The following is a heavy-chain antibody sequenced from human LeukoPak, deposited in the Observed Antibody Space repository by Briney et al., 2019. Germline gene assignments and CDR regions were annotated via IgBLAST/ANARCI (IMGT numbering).Heavy chain of an antibody. CDR3: TRAVAGHPD. Sequence: SETLSLTCTVSGVPFSNYYWSWVRQSQTQGLEWIGEINHSGYTNYNPSLKSRVTMSIDTSKNQFSLKLTSVTAADVGVYYCTRAVAGHPDWGQGTGVRVSS. V-gene: IGHV4-34*01. CDR1: GVPFSNYY. J-gene: IGHJ4*02. D-gene: IGHD6-19*01. CDR2: INHSGYT.